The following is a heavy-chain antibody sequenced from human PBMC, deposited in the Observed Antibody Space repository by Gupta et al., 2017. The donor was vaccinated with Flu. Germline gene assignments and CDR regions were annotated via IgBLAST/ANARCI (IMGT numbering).Heavy chain of an antibody. J-gene: IGHJ5*02. CDR1: VGSISSNSYS. Sequence: QLQLQESGPGLVKPSETLSLTCPVSVGSISSNSYSWGWIRQPPGEALGWQGNFYDSGSTSYNPSLKSRVTISVDTSRTQFSLKLSSVTAADTAVYYCARHKNSYDSSGPPGWFDPWGQGTLVTVSS. CDR2: FYDSGST. D-gene: IGHD3-22*01. V-gene: IGHV4-39*01. CDR3: ARHKNSYDSSGPPGWFDP.